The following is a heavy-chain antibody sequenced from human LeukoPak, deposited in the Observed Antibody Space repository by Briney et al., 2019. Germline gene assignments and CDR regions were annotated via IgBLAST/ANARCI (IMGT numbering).Heavy chain of an antibody. CDR2: ITASGSST. CDR1: GFSFSSYA. V-gene: IGHV3-23*01. CDR3: AKDLLKRVVAGPDY. D-gene: IGHD6-19*01. J-gene: IGHJ4*02. Sequence: RGSLRLSCAASGFSFSSYAMSWVRQAPGKGLEWVSGITASGSSTYYADSVKGRFTISRDNSKNTLYLQMNSLRAEDTAVFYCAKDLLKRVVAGPDYWGQGTLVTVSS.